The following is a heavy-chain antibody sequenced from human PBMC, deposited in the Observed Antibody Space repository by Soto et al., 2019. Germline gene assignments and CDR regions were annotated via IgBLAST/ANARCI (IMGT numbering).Heavy chain of an antibody. V-gene: IGHV3-74*01. J-gene: IGHJ4*02. D-gene: IGHD2-8*01. CDR3: ARGFTKRQYYFDY. CDR1: GFTFSSYW. CDR2: INSDRSST. Sequence: GGSLRLSCAASGFTFSSYWMHWVRQAPGKGLVWVSRINSDRSSTSYADSVKGRFTISRDNAKNTLYLQMNSLRAEDTAVYYCARGFTKRQYYFDYWGQGTLVTVSS.